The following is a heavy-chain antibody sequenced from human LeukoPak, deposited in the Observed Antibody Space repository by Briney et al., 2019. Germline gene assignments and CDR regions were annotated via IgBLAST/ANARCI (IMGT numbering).Heavy chain of an antibody. CDR1: GYTITGYY. J-gene: IGHJ4*02. CDR3: ARAQGPVATPDY. CDR2: INPNSGGT. V-gene: IGHV1-2*02. D-gene: IGHD5-12*01. Sequence: ASVKASCKASGYTITGYYMHWVRQAPGQGLEWMAWINPNSGGTNYAQKFQGRVTMTRDTSISTAYTELSRLRSDDTAVYYCARAQGPVATPDYWGQGTLVTVSS.